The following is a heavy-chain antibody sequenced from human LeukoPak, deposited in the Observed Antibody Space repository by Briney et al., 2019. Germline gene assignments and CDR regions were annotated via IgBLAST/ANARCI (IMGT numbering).Heavy chain of an antibody. D-gene: IGHD1-1*01. J-gene: IGHJ4*02. V-gene: IGHV4-59*08. CDR1: GGSISSYY. CDR3: ARLGPGTTWYYFDY. CDR2: IYYSGST. Sequence: PSETLSLTCTVSGGSISSYYWSWIRQPPGKGLEWIGHIYYSGSTNYNPSLKSRITISVDTSKNQFSLKVSSVTAADTAVYYCARLGPGTTWYYFDYWGQGTLVTVSS.